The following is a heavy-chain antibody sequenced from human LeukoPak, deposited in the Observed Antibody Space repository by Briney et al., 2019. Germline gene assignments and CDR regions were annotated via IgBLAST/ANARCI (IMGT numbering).Heavy chain of an antibody. CDR2: ADPEDGET. CDR3: ATAPPNWNYENYFDY. D-gene: IGHD1-7*01. V-gene: IGHV1-69-2*01. CDR1: GYTFTDYY. Sequence: ASVKISCKVSGYTFTDYYMHWVQQAPGKGLEWMGLADPEDGETIYAEKFQGRVTITADTSTDTAYMELSSLRSEDTAVYYCATAPPNWNYENYFDYWGQGTLVTVSS. J-gene: IGHJ4*02.